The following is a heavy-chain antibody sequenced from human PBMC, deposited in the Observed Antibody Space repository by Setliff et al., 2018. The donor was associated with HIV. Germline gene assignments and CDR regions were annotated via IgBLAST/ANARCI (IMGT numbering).Heavy chain of an antibody. CDR1: GGSLSGDY. CDR3: ASQGVRGAYTLFDP. J-gene: IGHJ5*02. V-gene: IGHV4-34*01. CDR2: INRSGST. Sequence: SETLSLTCAVYGGSLSGDYWSWIRQPPGKGLEWIGEINRSGSTNYTPSLKSRVTISVDTSKNQFSLKLSAATAADTAVYYCASQGVRGAYTLFDPWGQGTRVTVSS. D-gene: IGHD3-10*01.